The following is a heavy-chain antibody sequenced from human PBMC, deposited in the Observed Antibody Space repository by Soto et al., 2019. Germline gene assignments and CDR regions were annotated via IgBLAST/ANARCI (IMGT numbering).Heavy chain of an antibody. CDR1: GGSISSYY. Sequence: SETLSLTCTVSGGSISSYYWSWIRQPTGKGLEWIGYIYYSGSTNYNPSLKSRVTISVDTSKNQFSLKLSSVTAAETAVYYCARQSSGWYNWFDPWGQGTLVTVSS. CDR3: ARQSSGWYNWFDP. CDR2: IYYSGST. V-gene: IGHV4-59*08. J-gene: IGHJ5*02. D-gene: IGHD6-19*01.